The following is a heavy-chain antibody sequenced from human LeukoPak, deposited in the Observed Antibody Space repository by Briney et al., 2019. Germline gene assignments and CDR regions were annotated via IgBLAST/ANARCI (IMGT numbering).Heavy chain of an antibody. J-gene: IGHJ4*02. D-gene: IGHD3-9*01. Sequence: SVKVSCKASGGTFSSYAISWVRQAPGQGLEWMGRIIPILGIANYAQKFQGRVTITADKSTSTAYMELSSLRSEDTAVYYCARVGDILTGYYFDCWGQGTLVTVSS. CDR1: GGTFSSYA. CDR2: IIPILGIA. V-gene: IGHV1-69*04. CDR3: ARVGDILTGYYFDC.